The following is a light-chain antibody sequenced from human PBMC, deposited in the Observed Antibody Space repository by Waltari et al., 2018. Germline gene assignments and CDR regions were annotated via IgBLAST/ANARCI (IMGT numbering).Light chain of an antibody. CDR3: CSYRSGNTWV. CDR2: EVS. J-gene: IGLJ3*02. V-gene: IGLV2-14*01. Sequence: QSALTQPASVSGSPGQSITISCTGTSSDVGGHKYVSWYQQHPGNAPKLMIYEVSNRPSGVSNRFSGSKSGNTASLTISGLQAEDEADYYCCSYRSGNTWVFGGGTKVTVL. CDR1: SSDVGGHKY.